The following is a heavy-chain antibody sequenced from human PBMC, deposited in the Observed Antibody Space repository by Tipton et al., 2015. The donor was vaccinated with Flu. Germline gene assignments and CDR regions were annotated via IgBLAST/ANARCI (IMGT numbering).Heavy chain of an antibody. CDR2: ISSSSSYI. CDR3: AREFSEYYFDY. J-gene: IGHJ4*02. CDR1: GLIFSSYS. Sequence: SLRLSCAVSGLIFSSYSMNWVRQAPGKGLEWVSAISSSSSYIYYAASVKGRFTISRDNSKNTLYLQMNTLRAEDAAVYYCAREFSEYYFDYWGQGTQVTVSA. V-gene: IGHV3-21*01.